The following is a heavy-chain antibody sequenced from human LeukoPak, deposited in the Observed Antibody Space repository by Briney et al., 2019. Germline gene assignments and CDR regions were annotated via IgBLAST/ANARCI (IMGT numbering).Heavy chain of an antibody. D-gene: IGHD3-16*01. Sequence: PGGSLRLSCAASGFTFSSYWMNWARQAPGKGLEWVVSINHNGNVNYYVDSVKGRSTISRDNAKNSLYLQMSNLRAEDTAVYFCARGGGLDVWGQGATVTVSS. CDR1: GFTFSSYW. CDR2: INHNGNVN. V-gene: IGHV3-7*03. CDR3: ARGGGLDV. J-gene: IGHJ6*02.